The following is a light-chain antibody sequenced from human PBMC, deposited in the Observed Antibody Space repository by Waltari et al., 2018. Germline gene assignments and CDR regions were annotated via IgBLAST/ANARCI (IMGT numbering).Light chain of an antibody. CDR1: QSVLYTSYNDNY. Sequence: DIVMTQSPDSLAVSLGERATINFRSSQSVLYTSYNDNYLAWYQQKPGQPPKLLIYWASTRASGVPDRFSGSGSGTDFTLTISSLQAADVAVYYCQQYYTTPLTFGQGTRVEI. V-gene: IGKV4-1*01. CDR3: QQYYTTPLT. CDR2: WAS. J-gene: IGKJ1*01.